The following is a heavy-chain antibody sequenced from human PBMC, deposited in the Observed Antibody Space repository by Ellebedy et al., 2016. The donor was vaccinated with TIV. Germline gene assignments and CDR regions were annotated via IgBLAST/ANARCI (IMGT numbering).Heavy chain of an antibody. CDR2: ISDDGSNT. V-gene: IGHV3-30*18. J-gene: IGHJ5*02. D-gene: IGHD3-16*01. CDR3: ANERGVSDP. CDR1: GFTFSSYG. Sequence: PGGSLRLSCAASGFTFSSYGMHWVRQAPGKGLEWVAVISDDGSNTYHIDSVKGRFTISRGNSKNTLYLQMNSLRPEDTAVYYCANERGVSDPWGQGTLVTVSS.